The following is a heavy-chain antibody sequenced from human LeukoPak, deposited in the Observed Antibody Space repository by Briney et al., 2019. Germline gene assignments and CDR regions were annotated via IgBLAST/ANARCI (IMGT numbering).Heavy chain of an antibody. CDR3: AKGGTYSGSYWNYYYYYYMDV. Sequence: GGSLRLSCAASGFTFISYARHWFRQPPGKGLEGVEFIGKMGGNKYYADSVKGRFTISRDNSKNTLYLQMNSLRAEDTAVYYCAKGGTYSGSYWNYYYYYYMDVWGKGTTVTVSS. CDR2: IGKMGGNK. D-gene: IGHD1-26*01. CDR1: GFTFISYA. J-gene: IGHJ6*03. V-gene: IGHV3-30*02.